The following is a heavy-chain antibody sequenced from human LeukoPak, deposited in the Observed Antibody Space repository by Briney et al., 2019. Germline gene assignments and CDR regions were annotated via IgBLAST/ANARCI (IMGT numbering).Heavy chain of an antibody. V-gene: IGHV4-39*07. D-gene: IGHD5-24*01. CDR3: ARDMSERSGY. Sequence: SETLSLSRTVSGGSISSSSYYWGWIRQPPGKGLEWIGSIYYSGSTYYNPSLKSRVTISVDTSKNQFSLKLSSVTAADTAVYYCARDMSERSGYWGQGTLVTVSS. CDR2: IYYSGST. J-gene: IGHJ4*02. CDR1: GGSISSSSYY.